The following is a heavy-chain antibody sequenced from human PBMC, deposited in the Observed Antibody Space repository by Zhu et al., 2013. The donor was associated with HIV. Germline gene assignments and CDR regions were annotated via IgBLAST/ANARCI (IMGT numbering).Heavy chain of an antibody. CDR3: AGXPTSTHYFDY. J-gene: IGHJ4*02. Sequence: QVQLAQSGSEVKEPGTSVKVSCKASGYTFISYYIHFVRQAPGQGLEWMGSISPGGDSTSYSQKFQGRVTMTKDTSTSTVYMELSSPRSDDTAVYYCAGXPTSTHYFDYWGLGTLVSVSS. V-gene: IGHV1-46*01. CDR2: ISPGGDST. CDR1: GYTFISYY. D-gene: IGHD5-12*01.